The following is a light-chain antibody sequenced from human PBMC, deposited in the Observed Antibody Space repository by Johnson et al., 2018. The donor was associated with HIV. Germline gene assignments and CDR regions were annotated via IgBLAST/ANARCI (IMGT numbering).Light chain of an antibody. Sequence: QSILTQPPSVSAAPGQKVTISCSGSSSNIGNNYVSWYQQLPGTDPKLLIYENNKRPSGIPDRFSGSKSGTSATLGITGLQTGDEADYYCAAWDDSLNGPYVFGTGTKVTVL. CDR3: AAWDDSLNGPYV. J-gene: IGLJ1*01. V-gene: IGLV1-51*02. CDR1: SSNIGNNY. CDR2: ENN.